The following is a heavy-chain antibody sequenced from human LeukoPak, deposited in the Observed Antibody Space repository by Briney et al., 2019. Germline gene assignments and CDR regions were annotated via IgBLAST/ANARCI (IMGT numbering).Heavy chain of an antibody. J-gene: IGHJ4*02. CDR1: GFTFSGSA. CDR2: IRSKANSYAT. Sequence: GGSLRLSCAASGFTFSGSAMHWVRQASGKGLEWVGRIRSKANSYATAYAASVKGRFTISRDDSKNTAYLQMNSLKTEDTAVYYCTSIAAAASRYWGQGTLVTVSS. CDR3: TSIAAAASRY. V-gene: IGHV3-73*01. D-gene: IGHD6-13*01.